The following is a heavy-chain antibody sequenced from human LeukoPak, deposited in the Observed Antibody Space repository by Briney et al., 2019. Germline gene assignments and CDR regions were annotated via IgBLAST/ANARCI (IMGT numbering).Heavy chain of an antibody. V-gene: IGHV4-59*01. Sequence: SETLSLTCTVSGGSISSYYWSWIRQPPGKGLEWIGYIYYSGSTNYNPSLKSRVTISVDTSKNQFSLKLSSVTAADTAVYYCARARLLNYYDSSGYYVCAFDIWGQGTMVTVSS. CDR2: IYYSGST. J-gene: IGHJ3*02. CDR1: GGSISSYY. D-gene: IGHD3-22*01. CDR3: ARARLLNYYDSSGYYVCAFDI.